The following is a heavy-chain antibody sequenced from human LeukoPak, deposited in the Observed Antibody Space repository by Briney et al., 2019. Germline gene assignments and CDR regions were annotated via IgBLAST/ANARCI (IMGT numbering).Heavy chain of an antibody. CDR3: ARLRYQRDY. CDR2: INHSGST. Sequence: SETLSLTCTVYGGSFGGYHWSWIRQPPGKGLEWIGEINHSGSTNYNPSLKSRVTISVDTSKNQFSLKLSSVTAADTAVYYCARLRYQRDYWGQGTLVTVSS. D-gene: IGHD1-14*01. J-gene: IGHJ4*02. V-gene: IGHV4-34*01. CDR1: GGSFGGYH.